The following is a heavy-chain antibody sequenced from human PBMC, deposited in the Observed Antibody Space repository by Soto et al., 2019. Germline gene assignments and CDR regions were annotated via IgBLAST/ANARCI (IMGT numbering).Heavy chain of an antibody. V-gene: IGHV4-59*01. CDR3: ARGVYDFWSGYYSPFDY. CDR2: IYYSGST. J-gene: IGHJ4*02. D-gene: IGHD3-3*01. CDR1: GGSISSYY. Sequence: SETLSLTCTVSGGSISSYYWSWIRQPPGKGLEWIGYIYYSGSTNYNPSLKSRVTISVDTSKNQFSLKLSSVTAADTAVYYCARGVYDFWSGYYSPFDYWGQGTLVTVSS.